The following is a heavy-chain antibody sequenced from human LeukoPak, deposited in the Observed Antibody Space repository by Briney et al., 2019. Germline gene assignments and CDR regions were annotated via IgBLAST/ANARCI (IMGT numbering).Heavy chain of an antibody. D-gene: IGHD4-17*01. J-gene: IGHJ6*02. Sequence: PSETLSLTCSVSGGSISGYYWSWIRQPAGQGLEWIGRMDTSGSTDYNPSLKSRFTMSVDTSRNQLSLKLYSVTAADTAVYYCARDQGLTVSPYYYYYGMDVWGQGTTLTVSS. CDR3: ARDQGLTVSPYYYYYGMDV. V-gene: IGHV4-4*07. CDR1: GGSISGYY. CDR2: MDTSGST.